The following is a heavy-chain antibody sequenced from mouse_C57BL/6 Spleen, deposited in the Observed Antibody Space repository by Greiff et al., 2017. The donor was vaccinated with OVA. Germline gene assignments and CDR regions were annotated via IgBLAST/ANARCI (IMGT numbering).Heavy chain of an antibody. CDR1: GFNIKNTY. V-gene: IGHV14-3*01. J-gene: IGHJ2*01. D-gene: IGHD1-1*01. Sequence: EVQLQQSVAELVRPGASVKLSCTASGFNIKNTYMHWVKQRPEQGLEWIGRIDPANGNTKYAPKFQGKATITADTSSNTAYRQLSSLTSEDTAIYYCARGLYGSSSHFDYWGQGTTLTVSS. CDR2: IDPANGNT. CDR3: ARGLYGSSSHFDY.